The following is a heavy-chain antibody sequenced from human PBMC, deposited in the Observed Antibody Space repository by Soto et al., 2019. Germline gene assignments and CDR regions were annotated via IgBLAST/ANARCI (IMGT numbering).Heavy chain of an antibody. J-gene: IGHJ6*02. CDR3: TRAFRVYYGSGSYYKDYYGMDV. Sequence: PGGSLRLSCTASGFTFGDYAMSWFRQAPGKGLEWVGSIRSKAYGGTTEYAASVKGRFTISRDDSKSIAYLQMNSLKTEDTAVYYCTRAFRVYYGSGSYYKDYYGMDVWGQGTTVTVSS. CDR2: IRSKAYGGTT. D-gene: IGHD3-10*01. V-gene: IGHV3-49*03. CDR1: GFTFGDYA.